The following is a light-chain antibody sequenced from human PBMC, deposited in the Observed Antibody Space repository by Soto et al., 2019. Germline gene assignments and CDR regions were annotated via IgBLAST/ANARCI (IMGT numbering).Light chain of an antibody. J-gene: IGKJ2*01. V-gene: IGKV3-20*01. CDR2: GAS. Sequence: EIVLTQSPGTLSLSPGERATLSCRASQSVSNSNLAWYQQKPGQAPRLLIYGASSRATGIPDRFSGSGPGTDFTLTISRLEPEDFAVYYCQQYGSSPPYTFGQGTKLEIK. CDR3: QQYGSSPPYT. CDR1: QSVSNSN.